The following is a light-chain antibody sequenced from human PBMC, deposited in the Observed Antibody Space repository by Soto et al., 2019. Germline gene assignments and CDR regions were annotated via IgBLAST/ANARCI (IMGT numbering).Light chain of an antibody. CDR3: QQYNNWRT. CDR2: GAS. V-gene: IGKV3-15*01. Sequence: EIVVTQSPATLSVSPGERATLSCRASQSVSSNLAWYQQKPGQAPRLLIYGASTRATGIPARFSGSGSGTEFTLTIRSLQSEDLAVYYCQQYNNWRTFGQGTKVDIK. CDR1: QSVSSN. J-gene: IGKJ1*01.